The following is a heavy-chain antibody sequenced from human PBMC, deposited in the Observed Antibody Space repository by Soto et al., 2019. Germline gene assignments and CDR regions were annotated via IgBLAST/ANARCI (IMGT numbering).Heavy chain of an antibody. D-gene: IGHD3-10*01. Sequence: TLSLTCTVSGGSISTYYWSWIRQPPGKGLEWIGYIYYSGSTNYNPSLKSRVTISEDASKNQFSLKLSSVTAADTAVYYCARGKFPFTFDYWGQGTLVTVSS. CDR1: GGSISTYY. CDR2: IYYSGST. J-gene: IGHJ4*02. V-gene: IGHV4-59*01. CDR3: ARGKFPFTFDY.